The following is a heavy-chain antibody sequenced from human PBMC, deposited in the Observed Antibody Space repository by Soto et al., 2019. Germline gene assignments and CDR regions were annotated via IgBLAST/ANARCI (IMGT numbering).Heavy chain of an antibody. Sequence: ASVKVSCKASGYTFTGYYMHWVRQAPGQGLEWMGWINPNSGGTNYAQKFQGRVTMTRDTSISTAYMELSRLRSGDTAVYYCARDPLEGDDFWSNYYYYGMDVWGQGTTVTVSS. CDR3: ARDPLEGDDFWSNYYYYGMDV. V-gene: IGHV1-2*02. D-gene: IGHD3-3*01. CDR2: INPNSGGT. CDR1: GYTFTGYY. J-gene: IGHJ6*02.